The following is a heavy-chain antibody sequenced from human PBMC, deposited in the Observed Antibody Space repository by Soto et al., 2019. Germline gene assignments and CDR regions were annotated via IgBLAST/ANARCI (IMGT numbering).Heavy chain of an antibody. J-gene: IGHJ4*02. CDR1: GGSISSGGCS. V-gene: IGHV4-30-2*01. CDR2: ISHSENT. D-gene: IGHD2-21*01. Sequence: QLQLQESGSGLVKPSXTLSLTCAVSGGSISSGGCSWNWIRQPPGRGLEWIGYISHSENTYYNPSLKSRVTISVDRSKNQFSLKLSSVTAADTAVYYCARDPLTQNGSDYQGGFDYWGQGTLVTVSS. CDR3: ARDPLTQNGSDYQGGFDY.